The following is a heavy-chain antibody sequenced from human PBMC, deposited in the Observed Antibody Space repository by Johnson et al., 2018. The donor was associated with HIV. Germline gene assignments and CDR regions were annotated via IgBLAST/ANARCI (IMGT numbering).Heavy chain of an antibody. J-gene: IGHJ3*02. V-gene: IGHV3-66*01. CDR1: GFTVSSNY. CDR3: ARDGETGKDAFDI. Sequence: VQLVESGGGSVQPGGSLRLSCAASGFTVSSNYMSWVRQAPGKGLEWVSVIYSGGSTYYADSVKGRFTISRDNSKNTVFLQMNWLRVDDTAVYYCARDGETGKDAFDIWGQGTMVIVSS. CDR2: IYSGGST. D-gene: IGHD7-27*01.